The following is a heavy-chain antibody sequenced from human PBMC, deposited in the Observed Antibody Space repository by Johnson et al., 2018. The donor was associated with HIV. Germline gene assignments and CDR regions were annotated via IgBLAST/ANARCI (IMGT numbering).Heavy chain of an antibody. CDR1: GFTFDDYG. CDR2: INWNGGSA. D-gene: IGHD4-17*01. CDR3: AKGVASTTVAAFDI. Sequence: VQLVESGGGVVRPGGSLRLSCAASGFTFDDYGINWVRQAPGRGLEWVSGINWNGGSAGYTDSVRGRFTISRDSAQNSVSLQMNNLRAEDTALYYCAKGVASTTVAAFDIWGPGTMVTVSS. J-gene: IGHJ3*02. V-gene: IGHV3-20*04.